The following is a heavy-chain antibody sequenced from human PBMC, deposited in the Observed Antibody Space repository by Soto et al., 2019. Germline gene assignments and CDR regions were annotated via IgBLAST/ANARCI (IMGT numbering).Heavy chain of an antibody. CDR3: ARDLKHGRGVAGTDY. D-gene: IGHD6-19*01. CDR1: GFTFSSYG. Sequence: GGSLRLSCAASGFTFSSYGMHWVRQAPGKGLEWVAVIWYDGSNKYYADSVKGRFTISRDNSKNTLYLQMNSLRAEDTAVYYCARDLKHGRGVAGTDYWGQGTLVTVSS. CDR2: IWYDGSNK. J-gene: IGHJ4*02. V-gene: IGHV3-33*01.